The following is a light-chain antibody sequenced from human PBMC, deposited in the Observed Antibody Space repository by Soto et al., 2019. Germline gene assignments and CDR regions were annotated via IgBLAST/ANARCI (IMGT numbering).Light chain of an antibody. Sequence: QSALTQPASVSGSLGQSITISCTGTSRDVGSYNYISWYQQHPGRAPKLIIYEVTNRPSGVSNRFSGSKSGYTASLTISGLQADDEAAYYCNSFTSFNPRVLGNGTKVTVL. CDR2: EVT. CDR1: SRDVGSYNY. CDR3: NSFTSFNPRV. J-gene: IGLJ1*01. V-gene: IGLV2-14*01.